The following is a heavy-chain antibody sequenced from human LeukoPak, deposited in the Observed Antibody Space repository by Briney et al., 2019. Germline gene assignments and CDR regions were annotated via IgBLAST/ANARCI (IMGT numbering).Heavy chain of an antibody. J-gene: IGHJ4*02. Sequence: ASVKVSCKASGYTFTSYYMHWVRQAPGQRLEWMGIINPSGGSTSYAQKFQVRVTMTRDTSTSAVYMELSSLRSEDTAVYYCAREAAARPQGFDYWGQGTLVTVSS. CDR3: AREAAARPQGFDY. V-gene: IGHV1-46*01. CDR1: GYTFTSYY. D-gene: IGHD6-6*01. CDR2: INPSGGST.